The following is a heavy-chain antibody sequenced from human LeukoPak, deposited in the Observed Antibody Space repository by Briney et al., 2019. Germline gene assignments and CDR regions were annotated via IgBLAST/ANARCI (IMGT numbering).Heavy chain of an antibody. CDR2: ISYDGSNK. Sequence: GGSLRLSCAASGFTFSSYSMNWVRQAPGKGLEWVAVISYDGSNKYYADSVKGRFTISRDNSKNTLYLQMNSLRAGDTAVYYCARDGGRNNDYWGQGTLVTVSS. J-gene: IGHJ4*02. D-gene: IGHD3-3*01. V-gene: IGHV3-30*03. CDR3: ARDGGRNNDY. CDR1: GFTFSSYS.